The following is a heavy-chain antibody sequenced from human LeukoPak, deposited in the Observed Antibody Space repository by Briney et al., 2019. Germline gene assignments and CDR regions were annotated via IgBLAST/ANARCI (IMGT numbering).Heavy chain of an antibody. J-gene: IGHJ2*01. CDR2: INHSGST. V-gene: IGHV4-34*01. D-gene: IGHD2-2*02. CDR3: ARGDTAPRPGRYFDL. Sequence: SETLSLTCAVYGGSFSGYCWSWIRQPPGKGLEWIGEINHSGSTNYNPPLKSRVTISVDTSKNQFSLKLSSVTAADTAVYYCARGDTAPRPGRYFDLWGRGTLVTVSS. CDR1: GGSFSGYC.